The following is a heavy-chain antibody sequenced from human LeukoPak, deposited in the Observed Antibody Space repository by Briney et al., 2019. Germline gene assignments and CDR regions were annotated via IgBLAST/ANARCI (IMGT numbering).Heavy chain of an antibody. D-gene: IGHD3-10*01. CDR3: AKDFKSPGESYLQWFDP. J-gene: IGHJ5*02. V-gene: IGHV3-30*18. Sequence: GGSLRLSCAASGFTFSSYGMHWVRQAPGKGLEWVAVISYDGSNKYYADSVKGRFTISRDNSKNTLYLQMNSLRAEDTAVYYCAKDFKSPGESYLQWFDPWGQGTLVTVSS. CDR2: ISYDGSNK. CDR1: GFTFSSYG.